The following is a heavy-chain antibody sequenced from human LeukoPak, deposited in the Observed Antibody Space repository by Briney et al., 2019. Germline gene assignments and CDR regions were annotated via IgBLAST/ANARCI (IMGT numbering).Heavy chain of an antibody. CDR3: AKFRARTYYYGSGSSFDY. J-gene: IGHJ4*02. Sequence: SGGSLRLSCAASGFTFSSYAMSWVRQAPGKGLEWVSAISGSGGSTYYADSVKGRFTISRDNSKNTLYLQMNSLRAEDTAVYYCAKFRARTYYYGSGSSFDYWGQGTLVTVSS. D-gene: IGHD3-10*01. V-gene: IGHV3-23*01. CDR1: GFTFSSYA. CDR2: ISGSGGST.